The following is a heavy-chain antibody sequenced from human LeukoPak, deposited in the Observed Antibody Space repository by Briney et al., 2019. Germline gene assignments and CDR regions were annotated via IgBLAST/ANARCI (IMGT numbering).Heavy chain of an antibody. D-gene: IGHD6-19*01. CDR1: GFTFSSYG. J-gene: IGHJ4*02. V-gene: IGHV3-30*18. CDR3: AKGIPSTGWYSYFDY. Sequence: GGSLGLSCAASGFTFSSYGMHWVRQAPGKGLEWVAVISYDGSNKYYADSVKGRFTISRDNSKNTLYLQMNSLRAEDTAVYYCAKGIPSTGWYSYFDYWGQGTLVTVSS. CDR2: ISYDGSNK.